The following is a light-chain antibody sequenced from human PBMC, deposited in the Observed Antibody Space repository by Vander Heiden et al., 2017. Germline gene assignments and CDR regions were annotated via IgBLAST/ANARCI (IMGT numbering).Light chain of an antibody. CDR3: HQRYNSPRT. CDR2: AAS. CDR1: QSIISY. Sequence: DDQMTQSPSSLSASVGDRVTITCRASQSIISYLDWYQQKPGKAPRLLIYAASSLHSGVPARFSGSGSGTDFTLTISSLEPEDFAAYYCHQRYNSPRTFGQGTRVEIK. J-gene: IGKJ1*01. V-gene: IGKV1-39*01.